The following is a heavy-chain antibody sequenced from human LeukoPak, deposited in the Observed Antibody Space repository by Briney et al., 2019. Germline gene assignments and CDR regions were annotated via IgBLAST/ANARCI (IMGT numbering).Heavy chain of an antibody. D-gene: IGHD4/OR15-4a*01. CDR3: AREDPQTRVPEGMDV. CDR2: IYYSGTT. Sequence: SETLSLACTVSGGSISYYYWSWIRQSPGKGLEWIGYIYYSGTTNYNPSLKSRVTISVDTSKNQFSLQLRSVTAADSAVYYCAREDPQTRVPEGMDVWGQGTTVTVSS. J-gene: IGHJ6*02. CDR1: GGSISYYY. V-gene: IGHV4-59*01.